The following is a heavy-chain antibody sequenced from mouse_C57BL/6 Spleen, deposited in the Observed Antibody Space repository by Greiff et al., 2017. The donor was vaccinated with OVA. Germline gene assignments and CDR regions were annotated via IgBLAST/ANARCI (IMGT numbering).Heavy chain of an antibody. J-gene: IGHJ4*01. Sequence: EVKLQQSGPELVKPGASVKISCKASGYTFTDYYMNWVKQSHGKSLEWIGDINPNYGGTSYNQKFKGKATLTVDKSSSTAYMELRSLTSEDSAVYYCARGRSNYDYYAMDYWGQGTSVTVSS. CDR1: GYTFTDYY. V-gene: IGHV1-26*01. CDR3: ARGRSNYDYYAMDY. CDR2: INPNYGGT. D-gene: IGHD2-5*01.